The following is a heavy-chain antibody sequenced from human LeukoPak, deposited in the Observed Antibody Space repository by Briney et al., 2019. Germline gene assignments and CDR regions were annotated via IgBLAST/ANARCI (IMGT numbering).Heavy chain of an antibody. CDR1: GFTFSSYA. Sequence: PGGSLRLSCAASGFTFSSYAMHWVRQAPGKGLEWVAVISYDGSNKYYADSVKGRFTISRDNSKNTLYLQMNSLRAEDTAVYYCARRGSYSGTSGYSSSWYGGFDYWGQGTLVTVSS. D-gene: IGHD6-13*01. CDR3: ARRGSYSGTSGYSSSWYGGFDY. J-gene: IGHJ4*02. CDR2: ISYDGSNK. V-gene: IGHV3-30-3*01.